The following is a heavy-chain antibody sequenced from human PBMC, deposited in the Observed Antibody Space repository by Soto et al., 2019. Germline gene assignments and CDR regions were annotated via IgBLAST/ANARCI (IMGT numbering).Heavy chain of an antibody. J-gene: IGHJ6*02. CDR1: GGPISSSSYY. Sequence: SETLSLTCTVSGGPISSSSYYWGWIRQPPGKGLEWIGTIYSSGSTYYNPSLKSQVTISVDTSKNQFSLKLTSVTAADTAVYYCARLLAIFGVVIRMDVWGQGTTVTVSS. V-gene: IGHV4-39*01. CDR2: IYSSGST. D-gene: IGHD3-3*01. CDR3: ARLLAIFGVVIRMDV.